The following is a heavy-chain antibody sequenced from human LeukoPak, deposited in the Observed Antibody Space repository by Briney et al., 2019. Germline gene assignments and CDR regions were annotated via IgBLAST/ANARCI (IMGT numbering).Heavy chain of an antibody. D-gene: IGHD6-19*01. V-gene: IGHV3-23*01. CDR2: ISGSGGST. Sequence: GGSLRLSCAASGFTFSSYAMSWVRQAPGKGLEWVSAISGSGGSTYYADSVKGRSTISRDNAKNSLYLQMNSLRAEDTALYYCAKAIAVAGIFDYWGQGTLVTVSS. CDR3: AKAIAVAGIFDY. J-gene: IGHJ4*02. CDR1: GFTFSSYA.